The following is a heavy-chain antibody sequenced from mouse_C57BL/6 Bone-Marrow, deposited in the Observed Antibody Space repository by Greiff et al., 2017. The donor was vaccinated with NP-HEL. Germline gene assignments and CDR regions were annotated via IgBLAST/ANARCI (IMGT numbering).Heavy chain of an antibody. CDR3: TRGNLAY. CDR2: IDPENGDT. D-gene: IGHD2-1*01. V-gene: IGHV14-4*01. J-gene: IGHJ3*01. Sequence: VHVKQSGAELVRPGASVKLSCTASGFNIKDDYMHWVKQRPEQGLEWIGWIDPENGDTEYASKFQGKATITADTSSNTAYLQLSSLTSEDTAVYYCTRGNLAYWGQGTLVTVSA. CDR1: GFNIKDDY.